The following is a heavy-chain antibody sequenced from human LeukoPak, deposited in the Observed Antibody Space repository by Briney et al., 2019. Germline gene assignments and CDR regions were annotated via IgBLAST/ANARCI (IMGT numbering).Heavy chain of an antibody. Sequence: SETLSLTCAAYGGSFSGYYWRWIRQPPGKGLEWIGEIYHSGSTNYNPSLKSRVTISVDTSKNQFSLKLSSVTAADTAVYYCARGGSRPRFLEVNWFDPWGQGTLVTVSS. CDR3: ARGGSRPRFLEVNWFDP. V-gene: IGHV4-34*01. CDR1: GGSFSGYY. D-gene: IGHD3-3*01. J-gene: IGHJ5*02. CDR2: IYHSGST.